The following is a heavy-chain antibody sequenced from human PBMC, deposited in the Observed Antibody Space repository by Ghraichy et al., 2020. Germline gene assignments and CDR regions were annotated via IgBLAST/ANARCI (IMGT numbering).Heavy chain of an antibody. J-gene: IGHJ4*02. Sequence: SETLSLTCAVYGGSFSGYYWSWIRQPPGKGLEWIGEINHSGSTNYNPSLKSRVTISVDTSKNQFSLKLSSVTAADTAVYYCARETPRYSSSFDYWGQGILVTVSS. V-gene: IGHV4-34*01. D-gene: IGHD6-13*01. CDR1: GGSFSGYY. CDR3: ARETPRYSSSFDY. CDR2: INHSGST.